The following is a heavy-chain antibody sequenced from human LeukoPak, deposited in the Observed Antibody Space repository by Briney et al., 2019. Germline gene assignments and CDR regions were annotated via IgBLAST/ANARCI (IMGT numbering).Heavy chain of an antibody. V-gene: IGHV3-48*03. CDR2: ISSGSTI. CDR3: ARESIAVAGAPFDY. CDR1: GFAFSSYE. Sequence: SGGSLRLSCAASGFAFSSYEMSWVRQAPGKGLEWVSYISSGSTIYDADSVKGRFTISRDNAKNSLYLQMNSLRAEDTAVYYCARESIAVAGAPFDYWGQGTLVTVSS. D-gene: IGHD6-19*01. J-gene: IGHJ4*02.